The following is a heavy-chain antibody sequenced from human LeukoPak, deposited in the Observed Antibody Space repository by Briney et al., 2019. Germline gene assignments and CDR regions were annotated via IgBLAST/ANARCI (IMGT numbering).Heavy chain of an antibody. CDR2: ISSSSSYI. V-gene: IGHV3-21*01. D-gene: IGHD5-12*01. J-gene: IGHJ4*02. Sequence: GGSLRLSCAASGFTFSSYSMNWVRQAPGKGLEWVSSISSSSSYIYYADSVKGRFTTSKDNAKNSLYLQMNSLRAEDTAVYYCARGIVATLDYFDYWGQGTLVTVSS. CDR3: ARGIVATLDYFDY. CDR1: GFTFSSYS.